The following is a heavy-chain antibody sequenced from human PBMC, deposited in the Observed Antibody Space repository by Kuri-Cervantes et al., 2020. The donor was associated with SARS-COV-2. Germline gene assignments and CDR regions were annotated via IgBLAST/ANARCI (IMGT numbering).Heavy chain of an antibody. J-gene: IGHJ2*01. D-gene: IGHD3-3*01. CDR1: GGSISSGDYY. Sequence: SETLSLTCTVSGGSISSGDYYWSWIRQPPGKGLEWIGYIYYSGSTYYNPSLKSRVTISVDTSKNQFSLKLSSVTAADTAVYYCARDERDYDFWSGYYKDENWYFDLWGRGTLVTVSS. CDR2: IYYSGST. CDR3: ARDERDYDFWSGYYKDENWYFDL. V-gene: IGHV4-30-4*08.